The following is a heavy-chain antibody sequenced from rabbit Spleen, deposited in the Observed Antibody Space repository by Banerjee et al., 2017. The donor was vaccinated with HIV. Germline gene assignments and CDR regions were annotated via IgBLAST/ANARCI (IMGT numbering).Heavy chain of an antibody. CDR1: GFSFSSCDY. Sequence: QEQLEESGGDLVKPGASLTLTCTASGFSFSSCDYMCWVRQAPGKGLEWISCIAGSSSDFTYSASWAKGRFTFSKTSSTTVTLQLNSLTAADTATYFCARRREGSNYRYFTLWGPGTLVAVS. V-gene: IGHV1S45*01. J-gene: IGHJ4*01. CDR3: ARRREGSNYRYFTL. CDR2: IAGSSSDFT. D-gene: IGHD8-1*01.